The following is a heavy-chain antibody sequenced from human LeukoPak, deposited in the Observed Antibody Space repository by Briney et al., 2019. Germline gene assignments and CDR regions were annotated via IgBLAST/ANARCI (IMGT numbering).Heavy chain of an antibody. V-gene: IGHV1-3*01. CDR3: ARGGGDYGDLLTDY. CDR1: GYTFTSYA. Sequence: EASVKVSCKASGYTFTSYAMHWVRQAPGQRLEWMGWINAGNGNTKYSQKFQGRVTITRDTSASTAYMELGSLRSEDTAVYYCARGGGDYGDLLTDYWGQGTLVTVSS. J-gene: IGHJ4*02. D-gene: IGHD4-17*01. CDR2: INAGNGNT.